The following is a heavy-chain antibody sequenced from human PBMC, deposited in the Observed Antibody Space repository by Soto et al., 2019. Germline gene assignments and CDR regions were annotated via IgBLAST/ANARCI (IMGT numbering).Heavy chain of an antibody. Sequence: QVQLVQSGAEVKKPGASVKVSCKASGYTFTSYGISWVRQAPGQGLEWMGWISAYNGNTNYAQKLQGRVTMTTDTSTSTAYMELRSLRSDDTAVYYCARASIVVVVASTEPNWFDPWGQGTLVTVSS. CDR3: ARASIVVVVASTEPNWFDP. J-gene: IGHJ5*02. D-gene: IGHD2-15*01. CDR2: ISAYNGNT. V-gene: IGHV1-18*01. CDR1: GYTFTSYG.